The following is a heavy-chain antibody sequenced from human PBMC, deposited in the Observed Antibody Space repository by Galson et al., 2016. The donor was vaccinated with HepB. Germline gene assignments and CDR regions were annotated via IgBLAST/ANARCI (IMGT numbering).Heavy chain of an antibody. CDR1: GFTFSTYP. CDR2: INAGGNNR. CDR3: VKYVGLDGFDF. J-gene: IGHJ4*02. Sequence: SLRLSCAASGFTFSTYPMGWVRQAPGKGPEWVSGINAGGNNRYYSDSVKGRFAISRDNSKNTLYLQLDNLRGEDTAVYYCVKYVGLDGFDFWGRGILVTVSS. D-gene: IGHD3/OR15-3a*01. V-gene: IGHV3-23*01.